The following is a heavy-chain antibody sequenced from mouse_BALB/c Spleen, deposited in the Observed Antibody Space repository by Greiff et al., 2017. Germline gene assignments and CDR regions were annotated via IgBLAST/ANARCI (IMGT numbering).Heavy chain of an antibody. Sequence: EVKLLESGPGLVKPSQSLSLTCTVTGYSITSDYAWNWIRQFPGNKLEWMGYISYSGSTSYNPSLKSRISITRDTSKNQFFLQLNSVTTEDTATYYCARYYYGYYYAMDYWGQGTSVTVSS. V-gene: IGHV3-2*02. J-gene: IGHJ4*01. CDR2: ISYSGST. CDR1: GYSITSDYA. D-gene: IGHD1-1*01. CDR3: ARYYYGYYYAMDY.